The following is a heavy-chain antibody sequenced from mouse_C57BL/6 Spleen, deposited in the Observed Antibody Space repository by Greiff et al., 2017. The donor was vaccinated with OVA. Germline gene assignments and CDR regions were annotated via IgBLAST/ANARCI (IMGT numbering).Heavy chain of an antibody. J-gene: IGHJ4*01. D-gene: IGHD1-1*01. CDR2: IDPETGGT. V-gene: IGHV1-15*01. CDR1: GYTFTDYE. Sequence: QVQLQQSGAELVRPGASVTLSCKASGYTFTDYEMHWVKQTPVHGLEWIGAIDPETGGTAYNQKFKGKAILTADKSSSTAYMELRSLTSEDSAVYYCSTVVATGAMDYWGQGTSVTVSS. CDR3: STVVATGAMDY.